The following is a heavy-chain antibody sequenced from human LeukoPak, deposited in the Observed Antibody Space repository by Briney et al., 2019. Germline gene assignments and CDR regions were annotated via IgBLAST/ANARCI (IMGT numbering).Heavy chain of an antibody. J-gene: IGHJ4*02. Sequence: ASVKVSCKASGYTFTGYYMHWVRQAPGQGLEWMGWINPNSGGTNYAQKFQGRVTMTRDTSISTAYMELSRLRSDDTAVYYCARVRYSGCAEFDYWGQGTLVTVSS. V-gene: IGHV1-2*02. CDR3: ARVRYSGCAEFDY. CDR2: INPNSGGT. D-gene: IGHD5-12*01. CDR1: GYTFTGYY.